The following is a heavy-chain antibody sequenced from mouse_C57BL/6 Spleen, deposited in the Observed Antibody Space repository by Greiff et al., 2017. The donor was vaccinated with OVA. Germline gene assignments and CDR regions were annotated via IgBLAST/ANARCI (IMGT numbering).Heavy chain of an antibody. CDR3: ARDYGSSSYWYFDV. Sequence: EVQRVESGGGLVKPGGSLKLSCAASGFTFSDYGMHWVRQAPEKGLEWVAYISSGSSTIYYADTVKGRFTISRDNAKNTLFLQMTSLRSEDTAMYYGARDYGSSSYWYFDVWGTGTTVTVSS. V-gene: IGHV5-17*01. D-gene: IGHD1-1*01. J-gene: IGHJ1*03. CDR2: ISSGSSTI. CDR1: GFTFSDYG.